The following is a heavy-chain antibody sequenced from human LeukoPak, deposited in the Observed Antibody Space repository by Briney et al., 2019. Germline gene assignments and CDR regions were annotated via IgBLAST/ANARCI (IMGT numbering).Heavy chain of an antibody. J-gene: IGHJ4*02. CDR2: ISWNSGSI. D-gene: IGHD3-22*01. CDR1: GFTFDDYA. Sequence: GGSLRLSCAASGFTFDDYAMHWVRHAPGKGLEWVSGISWNSGSIDYADSVKGRFTISRDNAKNSLYLQMNSLRAEDTALYYCAKSRVSGYRHPFDYWGQGTLVTVSS. CDR3: AKSRVSGYRHPFDY. V-gene: IGHV3-9*01.